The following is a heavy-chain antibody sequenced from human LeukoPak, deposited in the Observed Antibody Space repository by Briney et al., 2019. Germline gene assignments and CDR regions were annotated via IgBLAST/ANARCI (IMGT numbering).Heavy chain of an antibody. Sequence: ASVKVSCKASGYTFTSYAMHWVRQAPGQRLEWMGWINAGNGNTKYSQKFQGRVTITRDTSASTAYMELSSLRSEDTAVYYCARDVRVRYFDWLFVYWVQGTLVTVSS. CDR2: INAGNGNT. D-gene: IGHD3-9*01. V-gene: IGHV1-3*01. J-gene: IGHJ4*02. CDR1: GYTFTSYA. CDR3: ARDVRVRYFDWLFVY.